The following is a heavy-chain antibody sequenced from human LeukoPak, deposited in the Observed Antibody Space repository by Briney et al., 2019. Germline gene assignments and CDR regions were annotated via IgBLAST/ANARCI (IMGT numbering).Heavy chain of an antibody. CDR2: IWDDGGTK. D-gene: IGHD1-7*01. V-gene: IGHV3-33*01. J-gene: IGHJ5*01. Sequence: GGSLRLSCVVSGFTFSSYGMHWVRQAPGKGLEWVAVIWDDGGTKYYSDSVKGRFTISRDNSKSTLYLEMNSLRVEDTAVYYCAREGLTGSTNWFDSWGQGTLATVSS. CDR3: AREGLTGSTNWFDS. CDR1: GFTFSSYG.